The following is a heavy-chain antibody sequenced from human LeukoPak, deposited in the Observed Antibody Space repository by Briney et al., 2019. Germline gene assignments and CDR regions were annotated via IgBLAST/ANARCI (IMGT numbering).Heavy chain of an antibody. CDR1: GFTFSSYG. CDR3: ARDEKYCTNGVCYLYYFDY. CDR2: INSDGSST. Sequence: GGSLRLSCAASGFTFSSYGMHWVRQAPGKGLVWVSRINSDGSSTSYADSVKGRFTISRDNAKNTLYLQMNSLRAEDTAVYYCARDEKYCTNGVCYLYYFDYWGQGTLVTVSS. J-gene: IGHJ4*02. D-gene: IGHD2-8*01. V-gene: IGHV3-74*01.